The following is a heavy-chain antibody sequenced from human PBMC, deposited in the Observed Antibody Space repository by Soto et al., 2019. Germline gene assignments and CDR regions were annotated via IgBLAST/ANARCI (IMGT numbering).Heavy chain of an antibody. CDR2: ISGSGGST. D-gene: IGHD3-10*01. Sequence: EVQLLESGGGLVQPGGSLRLSCAASGFTFSSYAMSWVRQAPGKGLEWVSAISGSGGSTYYADSVKGRFTISRDNSKNTLYLQMNSLSAEDTAVYYSAKAVDYYGSGSYFDYWGQGTLVTVSS. CDR1: GFTFSSYA. CDR3: AKAVDYYGSGSYFDY. V-gene: IGHV3-23*01. J-gene: IGHJ4*02.